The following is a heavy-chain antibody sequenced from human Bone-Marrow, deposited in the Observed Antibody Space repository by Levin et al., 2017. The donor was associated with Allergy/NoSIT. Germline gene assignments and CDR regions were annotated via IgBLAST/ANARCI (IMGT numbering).Heavy chain of an antibody. D-gene: IGHD6-13*01. Sequence: SETLSLTCTVSGGSISTYYWSWIRQPPGKGLEWIGYFSYSGSTNYNPSLKSRVTIVVDTSKNQFSLKLSSVTAADTAVYYCARSIGAAAAGDYWGPGTLVTVSS. CDR2: FSYSGST. V-gene: IGHV4-59*01. CDR1: GGSISTYY. J-gene: IGHJ4*02. CDR3: ARSIGAAAAGDY.